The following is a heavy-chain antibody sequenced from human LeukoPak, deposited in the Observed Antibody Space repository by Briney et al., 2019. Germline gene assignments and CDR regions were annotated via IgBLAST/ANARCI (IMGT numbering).Heavy chain of an antibody. J-gene: IGHJ5*02. CDR3: ARDYGEWLVPSS. Sequence: SETLSLTCAVYGGSFSTYFWSWIRQAPGKGLEWIGEIRQSGGTNYNLSLKSRLTISVDTSKNQFSLKLNSVTAADTAVYYCARDYGEWLVPSSWGQGTVVTVSS. V-gene: IGHV4-34*01. CDR2: IRQSGGT. CDR1: GGSFSTYF. D-gene: IGHD6-19*01.